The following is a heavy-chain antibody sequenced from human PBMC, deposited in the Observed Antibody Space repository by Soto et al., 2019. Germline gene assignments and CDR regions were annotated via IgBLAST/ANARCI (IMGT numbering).Heavy chain of an antibody. CDR1: GGSISSYY. D-gene: IGHD1-26*01. CDR3: ARDRPGTNSGSYWRSGAFDI. V-gene: IGHV4-59*01. Sequence: SETLSLTCTVSGGSISSYYWSWIRQPPGKGLEWIGYIYYSGSTNYNPSLKSRVTISVDTSKNQFSLKLSSVTAADTAVYYCARDRPGTNSGSYWRSGAFDIWGQGTMVTVSS. J-gene: IGHJ3*02. CDR2: IYYSGST.